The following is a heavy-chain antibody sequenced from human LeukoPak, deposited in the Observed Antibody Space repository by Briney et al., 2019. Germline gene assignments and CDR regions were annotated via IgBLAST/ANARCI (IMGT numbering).Heavy chain of an antibody. CDR1: GGTFSSYA. Sequence: SVKVSCKASGGTFSSYAISWVRQAPGQGLEWMGRIIPILGIANYAQKFQGRVTITADKSTSTAYMELSSLRSEVTAVYYCARVESGGSCYDYWGQGTLVTVSS. CDR3: ARVESGGSCYDY. D-gene: IGHD2-15*01. V-gene: IGHV1-69*04. CDR2: IIPILGIA. J-gene: IGHJ4*02.